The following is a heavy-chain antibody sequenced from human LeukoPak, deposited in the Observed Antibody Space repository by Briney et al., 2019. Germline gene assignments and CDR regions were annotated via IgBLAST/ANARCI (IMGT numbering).Heavy chain of an antibody. Sequence: GGSLRLSCAASGFTFSSYSMSWVRQAPGKGLEWVSYISSSSSTIYYADSVKGRFTISRDNAKNSLYLQMNSLRAEDTAVYYCARDFLPDTMIVVVIGAFDIWGQGTMVTVSS. V-gene: IGHV3-48*01. J-gene: IGHJ3*02. CDR1: GFTFSSYS. CDR3: ARDFLPDTMIVVVIGAFDI. CDR2: ISSSSSTI. D-gene: IGHD3-22*01.